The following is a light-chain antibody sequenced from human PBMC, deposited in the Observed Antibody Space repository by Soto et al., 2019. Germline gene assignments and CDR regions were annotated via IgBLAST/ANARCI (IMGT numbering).Light chain of an antibody. CDR2: MND. CDR3: ATWDDDLNAAV. V-gene: IGLV1-44*01. Sequence: QSVLTQPPSLSGTPGQRVTISCSGSSSNIAGNTVHWYQHLPGTAPKLLIYMNDQRPSGVPGRFSASTSGTSASLAISGLQSDDEADYYCATWDDDLNAAVFGGGTQLTVL. CDR1: SSNIAGNT. J-gene: IGLJ7*01.